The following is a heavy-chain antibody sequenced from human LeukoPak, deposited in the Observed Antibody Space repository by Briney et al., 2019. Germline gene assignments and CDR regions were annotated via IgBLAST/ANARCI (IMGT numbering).Heavy chain of an antibody. CDR3: AREDSSGYYDY. CDR2: INPSGGST. CDR1: GYTFTSYY. D-gene: IGHD3-22*01. J-gene: IGHJ4*02. Sequence: ASVKVSCKASGYTFTSYYMHWVRQAPGQGLEWMGIINPSGGSTSYAQKFQGRVTMTRDMSTSTVYMELSSLRSEDTAVYYCAREDSSGYYDYWGQGTLVTVSS. V-gene: IGHV1-46*01.